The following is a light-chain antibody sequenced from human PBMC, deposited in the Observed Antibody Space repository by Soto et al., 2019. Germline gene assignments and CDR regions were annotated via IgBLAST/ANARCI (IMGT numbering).Light chain of an antibody. V-gene: IGKV3-20*01. CDR1: QTVSSTY. CDR2: AAS. Sequence: EIVLTQSPGTLSLSPGERATLSCRASQTVSSTYLAWYHQKPGQPPRLLIYAASSRATGLPDRFSGSGSGTDFTLTIIRLEPEDFAVYFCQQYDAAHITFGQGTRLEIK. CDR3: QQYDAAHIT. J-gene: IGKJ5*01.